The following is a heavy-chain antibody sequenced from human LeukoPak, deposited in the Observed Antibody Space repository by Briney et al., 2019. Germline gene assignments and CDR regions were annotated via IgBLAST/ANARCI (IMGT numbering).Heavy chain of an antibody. V-gene: IGHV4-39*07. J-gene: IGHJ4*02. CDR1: GGSISSSSYY. CDR3: ARGDSSGYYSRTPDY. Sequence: SETLSLTCTVSGGSISSSSYYWGWIRQPPGKGLEWIGSIYYSGSTYYNPSLKSRVTISVDTSKNQFSLKLSSVTAADTAVYYCARGDSSGYYSRTPDYWGQGTLVTVSS. D-gene: IGHD3-22*01. CDR2: IYYSGST.